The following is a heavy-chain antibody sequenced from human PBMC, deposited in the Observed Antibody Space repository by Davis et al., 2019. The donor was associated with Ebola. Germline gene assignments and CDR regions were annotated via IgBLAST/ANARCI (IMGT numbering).Heavy chain of an antibody. CDR1: GFTFSNAW. D-gene: IGHD3-10*01. V-gene: IGHV3-15*01. J-gene: IGHJ4*02. Sequence: GGSLRLSCAASGFTFSNAWMSWVRQAPGKGLEWVGRIKSKTDGGTTDYAAPVKGRFTISRDDSKNTLYLQMNSLKTEDTAVYYCTRHLMVQGVYSDYWGQGTLVTVSS. CDR3: TRHLMVQGVYSDY. CDR2: IKSKTDGGTT.